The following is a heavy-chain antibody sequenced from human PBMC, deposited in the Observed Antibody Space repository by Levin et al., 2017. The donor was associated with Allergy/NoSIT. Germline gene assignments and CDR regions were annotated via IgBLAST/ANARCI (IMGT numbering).Heavy chain of an antibody. J-gene: IGHJ3*02. V-gene: IGHV5-51*01. D-gene: IGHD1-7*01. CDR1: GYNFTTYW. CDR2: IYPDDSDT. CDR3: ARHRVATRTNDAFDI. Sequence: GESLKISCKGSGYNFTTYWIGWVRQMPEKGLDWMAIIYPDDSDTRYSPSFQGQVTISADKSISTAYLQWSSLRASDTAMYYCARHRVATRTNDAFDIWGQGTTVTVSS.